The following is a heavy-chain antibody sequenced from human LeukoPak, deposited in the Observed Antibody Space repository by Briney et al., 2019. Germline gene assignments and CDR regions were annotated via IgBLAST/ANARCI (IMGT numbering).Heavy chain of an antibody. D-gene: IGHD4-17*01. CDR1: GFTVSSNY. CDR3: ARDRYSGYGDYSDY. Sequence: PGGSLRLSCAASGFTVSSNYMSWVRQAPGKGLEWVSVIYSGGSTYYADSVKGRFTISRDNSKNTLYLQMNSLRAEDTAVYYCARDRYSGYGDYSDYWGQGTLVTVSS. CDR2: IYSGGST. J-gene: IGHJ4*02. V-gene: IGHV3-66*01.